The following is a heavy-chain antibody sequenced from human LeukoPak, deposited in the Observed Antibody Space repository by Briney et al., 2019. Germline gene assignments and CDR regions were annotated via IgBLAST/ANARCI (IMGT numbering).Heavy chain of an antibody. Sequence: SGESLRLSCAASGFTFSDYAMSWVRQAPGKGLEWVSGVSGSGSSSYYVDSVKGRFTISRDNSKNTLYLQMNSLRAEDTAVYYCAGRGTYCSSTSCPSIDYWGQGTLVTVSS. CDR3: AGRGTYCSSTSCPSIDY. CDR2: VSGSGSSS. J-gene: IGHJ4*02. V-gene: IGHV3-23*01. D-gene: IGHD2-2*01. CDR1: GFTFSDYA.